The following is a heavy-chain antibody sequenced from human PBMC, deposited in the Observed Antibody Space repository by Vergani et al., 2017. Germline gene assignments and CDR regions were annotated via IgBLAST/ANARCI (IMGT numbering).Heavy chain of an antibody. D-gene: IGHD2-2*01. J-gene: IGHJ6*03. CDR3: ASGIVVVPAPNYYYYYMDV. CDR1: GGTFSSYA. CDR2: IIPIFGTA. Sequence: QVQLVQSGAEVKKPGSSVKVSCKASGGTFSSYAISWVRQAPGQGLEWMGGIIPIFGTANYAQKFKGRVTITADESTRTAYMELSSLRSEDTAVYYCASGIVVVPAPNYYYYYMDVWGKGTTVTVSS. V-gene: IGHV1-69*01.